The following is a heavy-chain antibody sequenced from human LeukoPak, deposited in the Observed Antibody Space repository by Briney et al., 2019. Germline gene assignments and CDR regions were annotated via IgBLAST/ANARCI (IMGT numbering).Heavy chain of an antibody. Sequence: PGGSLRLSCEASGFIFNNYGMSLVRQAAGKGPELVSAISGSGGSTYYADSVKGRFTISRDNSKNRLYLQMNSLRAEYTAVYYCAKVWFGELLYFAYFDYWGQGTLVTVSS. CDR1: GFIFNNYG. CDR2: ISGSGGST. CDR3: AKVWFGELLYFAYFDY. V-gene: IGHV3-23*01. D-gene: IGHD3-10*01. J-gene: IGHJ4*02.